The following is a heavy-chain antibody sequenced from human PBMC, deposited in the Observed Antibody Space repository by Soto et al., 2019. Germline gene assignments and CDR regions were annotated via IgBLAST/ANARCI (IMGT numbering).Heavy chain of an antibody. CDR3: ARDLFGGYCLDY. V-gene: IGHV4-59*01. Sequence: SETLSLTCTVSGGSINNNFWGWIRQPPGKGLEWIGYVYYDGHTDYNPSLESRVTIAVDTSKNQFSLRLTSVSAADTAVYYCARDLFGGYCLDYWGQGALVTVSS. D-gene: IGHD5-12*01. CDR1: GGSINNNF. CDR2: VYYDGHT. J-gene: IGHJ4*02.